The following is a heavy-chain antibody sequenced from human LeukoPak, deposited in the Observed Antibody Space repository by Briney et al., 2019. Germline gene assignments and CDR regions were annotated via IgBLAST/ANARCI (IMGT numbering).Heavy chain of an antibody. CDR1: GFTFSNYE. CDR3: ASGAQSDY. CDR2: ISSSGNTI. J-gene: IGHJ4*02. D-gene: IGHD1-26*01. Sequence: PGGSLRLSCAASGFTFSNYEMNWVRQAPGKGLEWVSYISSSGNTIFYADSVKGRFTISRDNAKNSLYLQLNSLRAEDTAIYYCASGAQSDYWGQGTLVTVSS. V-gene: IGHV3-48*03.